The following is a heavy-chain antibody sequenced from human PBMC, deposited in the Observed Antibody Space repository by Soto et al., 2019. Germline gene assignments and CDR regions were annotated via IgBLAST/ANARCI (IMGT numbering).Heavy chain of an antibody. Sequence: GETLKISCKASGYIFTNYWITWVRQMPGKGLEWMGRIDASDSYTNYSPSYQGHVTISADKSITTDYLQWSSLKASDTAMYYCARHRIAADIFDAWGQGTMVTVSS. CDR1: GYIFTNYW. V-gene: IGHV5-10-1*01. CDR3: ARHRIAADIFDA. D-gene: IGHD6-13*01. CDR2: IDASDSYT. J-gene: IGHJ3*01.